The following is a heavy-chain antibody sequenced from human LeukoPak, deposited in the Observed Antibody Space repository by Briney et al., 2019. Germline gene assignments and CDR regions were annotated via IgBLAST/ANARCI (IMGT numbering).Heavy chain of an antibody. CDR2: IYHSGST. CDR3: ARASGLLSRDFQH. CDR1: GGSISSGGYY. V-gene: IGHV4-30-2*01. D-gene: IGHD2-2*01. Sequence: SETLSLTCTVSGGSISSGGYYWSWIRQPPGKGLEWIGYIYHSGSTNYNPSLKSRVTISVDTSKNQFSLKLSSVTAADTAVYYCARASGLLSRDFQHWGQGTLVTVSS. J-gene: IGHJ1*01.